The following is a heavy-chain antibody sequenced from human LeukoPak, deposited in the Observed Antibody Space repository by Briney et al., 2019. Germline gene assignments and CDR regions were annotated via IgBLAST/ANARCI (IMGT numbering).Heavy chain of an antibody. CDR2: IYPGVSDT. V-gene: IGHV5-51*01. Sequence: GESLKISCKGSGYTFTNYWLGWVRQMPGKGLEWMGIIYPGVSDTRYSPSFQGQVTISADKSISTAYLQWSSLKASDTAMYYCARRYDNSEYFTYWGQGTLVTVSS. CDR1: GYTFTNYW. D-gene: IGHD3-22*01. CDR3: ARRYDNSEYFTY. J-gene: IGHJ4*02.